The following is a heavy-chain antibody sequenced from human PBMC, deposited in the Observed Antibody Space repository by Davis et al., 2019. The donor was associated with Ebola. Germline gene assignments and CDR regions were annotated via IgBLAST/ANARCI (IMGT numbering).Heavy chain of an antibody. V-gene: IGHV4-39*01. J-gene: IGHJ6*02. CDR2: ISHSGNT. Sequence: PSETLSLTCSVSGGSISRSLDYWGWIRQPPGKVLAWIGRISHSGNTHYNPSLKRRVTMSVDTSKNSFSLKLSSVTAADTAVYYCARHRTVVSRELHYFGMDIWGPGATVSVSS. D-gene: IGHD1-7*01. CDR3: ARHRTVVSRELHYFGMDI. CDR1: GGSISRSLDY.